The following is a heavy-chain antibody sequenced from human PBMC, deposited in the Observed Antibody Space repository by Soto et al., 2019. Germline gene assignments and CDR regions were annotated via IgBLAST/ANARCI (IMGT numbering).Heavy chain of an antibody. CDR2: INPTGGPT. Sequence: ASEKVSCKASGYTFAYYFIHWVRQAPGQGLEWMGVINPTGGPTSYAQKFQGRVSMTRDTSTSTVYMELSTLRYEDTAIYYCARAEELATIRFEHWGQGTLVTVSS. D-gene: IGHD3-10*01. CDR1: GYTFAYYF. J-gene: IGHJ4*02. CDR3: ARAEELATIRFEH. V-gene: IGHV1-46*01.